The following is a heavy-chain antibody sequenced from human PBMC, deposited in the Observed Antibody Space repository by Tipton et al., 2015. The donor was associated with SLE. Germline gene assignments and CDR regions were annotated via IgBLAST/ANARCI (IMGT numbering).Heavy chain of an antibody. CDR2: INHHRLT. J-gene: IGHJ4*02. CDR3: ARDAHGYYSGWMDY. CDR1: GGSFSGYY. D-gene: IGHD2-15*01. V-gene: IGHV4-34*01. Sequence: TLSLTCAVYGGSFSGYYWTWIRQPPGKGLEWIGEINHHRLTNYNPSLKSRLTISVDMSKNQISLNLSSVTAADTAVYYCARDAHGYYSGWMDYWGQGTLVTVSS.